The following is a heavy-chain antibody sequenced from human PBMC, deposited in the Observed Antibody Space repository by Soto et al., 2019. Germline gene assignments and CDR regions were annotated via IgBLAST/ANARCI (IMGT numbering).Heavy chain of an antibody. CDR2: ISAYNGNT. CDR1: GYTFTSYG. D-gene: IGHD6-19*01. CDR3: ASVKYLTVDGPVSVLGFDP. J-gene: IGHJ5*02. V-gene: IGHV1-18*01. Sequence: GASVKVSCKASGYTFTSYGISWVRQAPGQGLEWMGWISAYNGNTNYAQKLQGRVTMTTDTSTSTAYMELRSLRSDDTAVYYCASVKYLTVDGPVSVLGFDPWGQGTLVTVSS.